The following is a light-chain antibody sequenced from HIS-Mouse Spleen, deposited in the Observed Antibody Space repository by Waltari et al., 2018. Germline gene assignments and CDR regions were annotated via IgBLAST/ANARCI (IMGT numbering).Light chain of an antibody. V-gene: IGLV1-40*01. CDR2: GNS. CDR1: SSNIGAGYD. CDR3: QSYDSSLSGWV. J-gene: IGLJ3*02. Sequence: QSVLTQPPSVSGAPGQRVTISCTGSSSNIGAGYDVHWYQQLPGTAPKLLIYGNSNRPSGVPDRFSGSKSGPSASLAITGLQAEDEAYYYCQSYDSSLSGWVFGGGTKLTVL.